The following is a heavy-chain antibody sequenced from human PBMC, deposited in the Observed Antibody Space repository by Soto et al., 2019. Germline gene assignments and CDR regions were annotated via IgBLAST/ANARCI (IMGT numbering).Heavy chain of an antibody. V-gene: IGHV5-51*01. CDR2: IYPGDSDT. J-gene: IGHJ3*02. CDR3: ASVNQVARNGAFDI. Sequence: LGESLKISCKGLGNSFNNWIGWVRQMPGKGLEWVGIIYPGDSDTRYSPSFQGQVTISADKSISTAYLQWSSLKPSDSAMYYCASVNQVARNGAFDIWGQGTMVTVSS. D-gene: IGHD1-1*01. CDR1: GNSFNNW.